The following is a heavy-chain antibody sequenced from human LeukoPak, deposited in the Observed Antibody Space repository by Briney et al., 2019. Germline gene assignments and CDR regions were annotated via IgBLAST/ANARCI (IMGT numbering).Heavy chain of an antibody. CDR3: AKGMEGYCSSTSCPGVDY. V-gene: IGHV3-30*18. Sequence: GGSLRLSCAASGFTFSNYGMHWVRQAPGKGLEWVAVTSYGGDNKFYADSVKGRVTISRDNSKNTLYLQMNSLRAEDTAVYYCAKGMEGYCSSTSCPGVDYWGQGTLVTVSS. D-gene: IGHD2-2*01. J-gene: IGHJ4*02. CDR1: GFTFSNYG. CDR2: TSYGGDNK.